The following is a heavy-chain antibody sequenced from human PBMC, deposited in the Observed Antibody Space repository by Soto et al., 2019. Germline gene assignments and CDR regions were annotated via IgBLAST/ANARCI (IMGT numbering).Heavy chain of an antibody. CDR2: FVPLFGTT. D-gene: IGHD3-16*01. V-gene: IGHV1-69*01. CDR3: ATHGRGVSSPPHFDN. J-gene: IGHJ4*02. CDR1: GGTFSGYV. Sequence: QLVQAGSEVKKPGSSVKVSCQASGGTFSGYVVTWVRQAPGQGLEWMGEFVPLFGTTNYAQRFSGRITITAEESTSTAYMELRTLRSDDTAVYYCATHGRGVSSPPHFDNWGQGTLVTVSS.